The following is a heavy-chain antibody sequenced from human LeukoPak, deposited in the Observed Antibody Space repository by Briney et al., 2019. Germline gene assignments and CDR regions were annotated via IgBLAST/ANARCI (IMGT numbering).Heavy chain of an antibody. CDR2: MKHYGGEK. V-gene: IGHV3-7*01. J-gene: IGHJ4*02. CDR3: ARDLSGVTGYTYGRGIDY. Sequence: GGSLKLSCAASGFTFSNSWMSWVRQAPGKGLEWVANMKHYGGEKYYVDSVKGRFTISRDNAKTSLYLQMNSLRAEDTAVYYCARDLSGVTGYTYGRGIDYWGQGTLVTVSS. CDR1: GFTFSNSW. D-gene: IGHD5-18*01.